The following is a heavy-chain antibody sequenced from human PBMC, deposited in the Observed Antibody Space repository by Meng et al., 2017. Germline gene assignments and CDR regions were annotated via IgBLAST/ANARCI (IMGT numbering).Heavy chain of an antibody. J-gene: IGHJ1*01. V-gene: IGHV1-2*06. D-gene: IGHD3-22*01. CDR1: VYTFTSYY. CDR3: ASRYDSSGSAAFHH. Sequence: QVQLVQSGSAVKKPGASVKVAFKAYVYTFTSYYMHWVRQAPGQGLEWMGRINPNSGGTNYAQKFQGRVTMTMDTSISTAYMELSRLRSDDTAVYYCASRYDSSGSAAFHHWGQGTLVTVSS. CDR2: INPNSGGT.